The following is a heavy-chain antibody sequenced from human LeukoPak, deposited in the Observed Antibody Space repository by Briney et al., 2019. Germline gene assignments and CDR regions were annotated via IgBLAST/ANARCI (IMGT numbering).Heavy chain of an antibody. V-gene: IGHV4-59*01. CDR1: GGSISSYY. Sequence: PSETLSLTCTVSGGSISSYYWSWIRQPPGKGLEWIGYIYYSGSTNYNPSLKSRVTISVDTSKNQFSLKLSSVTAADTAVYYCARERDGYNPYYFDYWGQGTLVTVSS. CDR2: IYYSGST. J-gene: IGHJ4*02. D-gene: IGHD5-24*01. CDR3: ARERDGYNPYYFDY.